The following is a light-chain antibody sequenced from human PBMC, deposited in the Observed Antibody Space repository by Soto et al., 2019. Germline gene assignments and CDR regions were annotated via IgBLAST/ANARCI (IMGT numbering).Light chain of an antibody. CDR3: QQYHSDPIT. Sequence: DIVMTQSPDSLAVSLGERATINCKSSQSVLYSSNNNNYLAWHQQKPGQPPKLVIYWASVRASGVPDRFSGSGSGTDFTLTISSLQAEDVAVYYCQQYHSDPITFGQGTRLEIK. V-gene: IGKV4-1*01. CDR2: WAS. J-gene: IGKJ5*01. CDR1: QSVLYSSNNNNY.